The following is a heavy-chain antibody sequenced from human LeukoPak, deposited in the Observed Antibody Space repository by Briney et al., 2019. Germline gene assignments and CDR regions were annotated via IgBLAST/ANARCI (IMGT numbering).Heavy chain of an antibody. V-gene: IGHV3-7*04. CDR2: IRQDGSEK. CDR3: GRFTRSGDSVY. Sequence: PGGSLRLSCVASGFTFSSYWMSWVRQAPGKGLEWVANIRQDGSEKQYEDSVKGRFAISRDNAENSLYLQMNSLKAEDTAVYYCGRFTRSGDSVYWGQGKLVIVSS. J-gene: IGHJ4*02. D-gene: IGHD7-27*01. CDR1: GFTFSSYW.